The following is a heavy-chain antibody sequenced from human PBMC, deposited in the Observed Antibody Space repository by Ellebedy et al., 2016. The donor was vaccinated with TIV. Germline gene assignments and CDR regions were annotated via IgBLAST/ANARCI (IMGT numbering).Heavy chain of an antibody. CDR2: ISGSGGST. J-gene: IGHJ3*02. CDR1: GFTFSSYV. Sequence: GGSLRLXCAASGFTFSSYVMSWVRQAPGKGLEWVSTISGSGGSTYHADSVKGRFTISRDNSKNTLYLRMNSLRAEDTAVYYCAKIPCPSIQLWHDAFDIWGQGTMVTVSS. CDR3: AKIPCPSIQLWHDAFDI. V-gene: IGHV3-23*01. D-gene: IGHD5-18*01.